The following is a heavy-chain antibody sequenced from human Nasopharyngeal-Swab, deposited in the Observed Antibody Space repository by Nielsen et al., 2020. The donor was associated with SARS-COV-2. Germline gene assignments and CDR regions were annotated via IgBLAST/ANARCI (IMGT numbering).Heavy chain of an antibody. D-gene: IGHD5-24*01. Sequence: SETLSLTCTVSGYSISKNYYWGWIRQPPGKGLEWIGSIYHSGSTYYNPSLKSRVTISIDTSENQFSLKLRSVTAADTAVYYCAREMASFDNWGQGTLVTVSS. CDR1: GYSISKNYY. CDR2: IYHSGST. V-gene: IGHV4-38-2*02. CDR3: AREMASFDN. J-gene: IGHJ4*02.